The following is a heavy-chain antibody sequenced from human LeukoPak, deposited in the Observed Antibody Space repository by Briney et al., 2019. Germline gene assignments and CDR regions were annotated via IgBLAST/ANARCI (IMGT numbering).Heavy chain of an antibody. D-gene: IGHD2-8*02. CDR1: GFTFDDYA. J-gene: IGHJ4*02. V-gene: IGHV3-9*01. CDR2: LYGKTGGV. CDR3: GYDNSPGGLEY. Sequence: GGSLRLSCAASGFTFDDYAMHWVRQAPGKGLEWVSGLYGKTGGVGNADSVKGRFTISRDNAKNSLYLQMNSLRPEDSALYFCGYDNSPGGLEYWGQGTLVTVSS.